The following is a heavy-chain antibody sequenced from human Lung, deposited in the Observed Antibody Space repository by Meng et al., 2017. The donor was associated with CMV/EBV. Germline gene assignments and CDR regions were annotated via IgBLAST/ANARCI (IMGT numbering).Heavy chain of an antibody. CDR1: GGSISSGDYY. Sequence: SETLSLXCIVSGGSISSGDYYWGWIRQSPGKALEWIGSVYYTGRADYSPSLKNRVTISVDTSRNQFSLNLHSVTAADTALYYCAKQGARSVETTMVPYGEFDYWXHRALVTVSS. CDR2: VYYTGRA. J-gene: IGHJ4*01. CDR3: AKQGARSVETTMVPYGEFDY. V-gene: IGHV4-39*01. D-gene: IGHD5-18*01.